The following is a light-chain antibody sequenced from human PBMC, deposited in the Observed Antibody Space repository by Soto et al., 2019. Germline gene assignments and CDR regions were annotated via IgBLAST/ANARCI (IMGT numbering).Light chain of an antibody. Sequence: QSALTQPASVSGSPGQSITISCTGSSSDVGGYNYVSWYQQHPGKAPQLLIYGVSNRPSGVSNRFSASKSGNTASLTISGLQAEDEADYYCSSYTSSSTLALFGGWTKLTVL. V-gene: IGLV2-14*01. CDR2: GVS. J-gene: IGLJ3*02. CDR1: SSDVGGYNY. CDR3: SSYTSSSTLAL.